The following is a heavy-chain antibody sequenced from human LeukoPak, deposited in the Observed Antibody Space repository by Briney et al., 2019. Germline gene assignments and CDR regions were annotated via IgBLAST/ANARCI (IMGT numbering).Heavy chain of an antibody. J-gene: IGHJ4*02. CDR1: GYTFTSYD. Sequence: ASVKVSCKASGYTFTSYDINWVRQAPGQGLEWMGIINPSGGSTSYAQKFQGRVTMTRDMSTSTVYMELSSLRSEDTAVYYCARAALGATKGGLDYWGQGTLVTVSS. CDR3: ARAALGATKGGLDY. V-gene: IGHV1-46*01. CDR2: INPSGGST. D-gene: IGHD1-26*01.